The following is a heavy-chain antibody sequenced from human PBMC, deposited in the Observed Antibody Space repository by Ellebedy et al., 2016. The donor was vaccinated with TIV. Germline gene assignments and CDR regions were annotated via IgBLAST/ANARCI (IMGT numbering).Heavy chain of an antibody. CDR3: AKGRGGGSDSSAPRYYFDS. V-gene: IGHV3-23*01. Sequence: PGGSLRLSCAASGFTFNNYAMSWVRQAPGKGLEWISTIGHTGSRTYYANSVEGRFIIPRDNSKRTLYLQMNSLRAEDTAVYYCAKGRGGGSDSSAPRYYFDSWGLGTLVTVSS. D-gene: IGHD6-19*01. J-gene: IGHJ4*02. CDR1: GFTFNNYA. CDR2: IGHTGSRT.